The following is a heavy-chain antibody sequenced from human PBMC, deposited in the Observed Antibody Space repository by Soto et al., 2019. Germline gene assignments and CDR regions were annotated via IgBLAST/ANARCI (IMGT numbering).Heavy chain of an antibody. V-gene: IGHV3-23*01. D-gene: IGHD3-10*01. CDR1: GFTFNNYA. CDR2: ISDSGGAT. J-gene: IGHJ6*02. Sequence: EVQLLESGGGLVQPGGSLRLSCAASGFTFNNYAMSWVRQAPGKGLESVSTISDSGGATYYADSVRGRFTISRDNSKNTLFLQMNSLRAEDTAIYYCAKGGSGRSDYYYGMDVWGQGTTVTVSS. CDR3: AKGGSGRSDYYYGMDV.